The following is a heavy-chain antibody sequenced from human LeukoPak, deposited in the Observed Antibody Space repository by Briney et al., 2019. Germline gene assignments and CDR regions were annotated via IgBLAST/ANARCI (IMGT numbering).Heavy chain of an antibody. CDR3: ARATYSGSYHSDY. J-gene: IGHJ4*02. D-gene: IGHD1-26*01. V-gene: IGHV4-61*01. CDR1: GGSVNSGSYY. Sequence: PSETLSLTCTVSGGSVNSGSYYWNWLRQPPGKGLEWIGYIYYSGSTNYNPSLKSRVTISVDTSENQFSLKLSSVTAADTAVYYCARATYSGSYHSDYWGQGTLVTVSS. CDR2: IYYSGST.